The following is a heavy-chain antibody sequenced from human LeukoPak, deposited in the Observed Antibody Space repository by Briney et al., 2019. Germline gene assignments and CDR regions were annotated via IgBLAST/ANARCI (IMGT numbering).Heavy chain of an antibody. J-gene: IGHJ4*02. V-gene: IGHV3-30*18. CDR2: ISYDGSNK. Sequence: PGRSLRLSCAASGFTFSSYGMHWVRQAPGKGLEWVAVISYDGSNKYYADSVKGRFTISRDNSKNTLYLQMNSLRAEDTAVYYCAKDHTKYCSGGSCYSRGFEYWGREPWSPSPQ. CDR3: AKDHTKYCSGGSCYSRGFEY. D-gene: IGHD2-15*01. CDR1: GFTFSSYG.